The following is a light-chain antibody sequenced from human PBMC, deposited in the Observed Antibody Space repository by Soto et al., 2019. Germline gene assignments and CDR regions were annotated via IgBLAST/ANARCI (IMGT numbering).Light chain of an antibody. CDR2: GNS. CDR1: SSNIGAGYD. CDR3: QSYDSSLYV. J-gene: IGLJ1*01. Sequence: QSVLTQPPSVSGAPGQRVTISCTGSSSNIGAGYDVHWYQQLPGTAPKLLIYGNSNRTSGVPDRFSGSKSGTSASLAITGLQAEDEADYYCQSYDSSLYVFGTGTQLTVL. V-gene: IGLV1-40*01.